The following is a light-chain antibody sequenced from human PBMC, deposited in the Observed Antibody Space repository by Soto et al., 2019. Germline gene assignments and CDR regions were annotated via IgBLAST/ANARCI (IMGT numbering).Light chain of an antibody. J-gene: IGKJ2*01. CDR1: QAINTW. Sequence: DLHMTQSPSTLSASVGDRVTITCRASQAINTWLAWYQRKPGKAPNLLIYDASSLQSGVPSRFSGSGSGTLFTLTINNLQPDDLATYYCKQYDSYPRTFGPGTRLEI. V-gene: IGKV1-5*01. CDR2: DAS. CDR3: KQYDSYPRT.